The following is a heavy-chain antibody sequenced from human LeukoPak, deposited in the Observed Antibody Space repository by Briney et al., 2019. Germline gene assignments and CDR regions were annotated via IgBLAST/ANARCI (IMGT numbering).Heavy chain of an antibody. Sequence: PGGSLRLSCAASGFTFSSYSMNWVRQAPGKGLEWVSSISSSSSYIYYADSVKGRFTISRDNAKNSLYLQMNSLRAEDTAVYYCAREYSGSYSVVFGYWGQGTLVTVSS. V-gene: IGHV3-21*01. J-gene: IGHJ4*02. CDR2: ISSSSSYI. CDR1: GFTFSSYS. CDR3: AREYSGSYSVVFGY. D-gene: IGHD1-26*01.